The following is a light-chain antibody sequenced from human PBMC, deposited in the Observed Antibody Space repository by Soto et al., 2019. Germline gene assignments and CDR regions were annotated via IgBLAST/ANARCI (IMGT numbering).Light chain of an antibody. CDR1: QSVSSSY. CDR3: QQYVSSPRT. J-gene: IGKJ1*01. CDR2: GAS. V-gene: IGKV3-20*01. Sequence: EIVLTQSPATLSLSPGKRAGLSSGASQSVSSSYLAWYQQKPGQAPRLLIYGASNRATGIPDRFSGGESGTGFTLTISRLEPEDFAVYYCQQYVSSPRTFGQGTKVDNK.